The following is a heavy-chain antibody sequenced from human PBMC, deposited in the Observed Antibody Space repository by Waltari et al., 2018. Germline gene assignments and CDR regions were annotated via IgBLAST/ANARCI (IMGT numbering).Heavy chain of an antibody. V-gene: IGHV1-69*01. CDR1: GGTFSSYA. D-gene: IGHD4-17*01. J-gene: IGHJ6*02. CDR3: AREEFYHGDYAYYYGMDV. CDR2: IIPIFGTA. Sequence: QVQLVQSGAEVKKPGSSVKVSCKASGGTFSSYAISWVRQAPGQGLEWMGGIIPIFGTANYAQKFQGRVTITADESTSTAYMELSSLRSEDTAVYYCAREEFYHGDYAYYYGMDVWGQGTTVTVSS.